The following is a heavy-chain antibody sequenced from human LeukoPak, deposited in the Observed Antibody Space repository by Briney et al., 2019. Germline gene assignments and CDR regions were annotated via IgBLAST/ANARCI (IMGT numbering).Heavy chain of an antibody. V-gene: IGHV3-7*03. CDR1: GFTFSSYW. Sequence: GGSLRLSCAVSGFTFSSYWMSWVRQAPGKGLEWVAKIKPDGSETNHVDSVRGRFTISRDNSKNTLYLQMNSLRAEDTAVYYCAKGSKTPDYWGQGTLVTVSS. CDR2: IKPDGSET. J-gene: IGHJ4*02. CDR3: AKGSKTPDY.